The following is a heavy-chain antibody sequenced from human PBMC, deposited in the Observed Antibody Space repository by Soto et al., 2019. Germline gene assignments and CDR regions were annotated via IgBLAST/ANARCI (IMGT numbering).Heavy chain of an antibody. CDR3: VRGDNYYDIRGHYYYGMDV. CDR2: IIPMFGTA. V-gene: IGHV1-69*01. J-gene: IGHJ6*02. CDR1: GGTFSTYA. Sequence: QVQLVQSGAEVKKPGSSVKVSCKASGGTFSTYAINWVRQAPGQGLEWMGGIIPMFGTAEYAQKFQGRVTIAADELTGTAYMELSSLRSEDTAVYYCVRGDNYYDIRGHYYYGMDVWGQGTTVTVSS. D-gene: IGHD3-22*01.